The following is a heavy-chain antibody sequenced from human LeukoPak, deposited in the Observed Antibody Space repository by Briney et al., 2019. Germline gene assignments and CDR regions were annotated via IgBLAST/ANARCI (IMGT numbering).Heavy chain of an antibody. V-gene: IGHV1-2*02. J-gene: IGHJ5*02. CDR3: ARAPPPIVVVPAGWFDP. D-gene: IGHD2-2*01. CDR2: INPNSGGT. CDR1: GYTFTGYY. Sequence: ASVKVSCKASGYTFTGYYMHWVRQAPGQGLEWMGWINPNSGGTNYAQKLQGRVTMTTDTSTSTAYMELRSLRSDDTAVYYCARAPPPIVVVPAGWFDPWGQGTLVTVSS.